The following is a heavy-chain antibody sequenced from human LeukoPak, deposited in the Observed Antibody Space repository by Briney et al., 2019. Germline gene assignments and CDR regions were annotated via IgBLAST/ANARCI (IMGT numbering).Heavy chain of an antibody. CDR3: ASIALSTVTTFDY. J-gene: IGHJ4*02. V-gene: IGHV3-30-3*01. D-gene: IGHD4-17*01. Sequence: GGSLRLSCAASGFTFSNYAMHWVRQAPGKGLEWVAVISYDGSNKYYADSVKGRFTISRDNSENTLYLQMNSLRAEDTAVYYCASIALSTVTTFDYWGQGTLVIVSS. CDR1: GFTFSNYA. CDR2: ISYDGSNK.